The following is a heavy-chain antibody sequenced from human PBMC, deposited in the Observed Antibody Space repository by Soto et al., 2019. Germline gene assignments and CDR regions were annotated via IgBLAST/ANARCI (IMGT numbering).Heavy chain of an antibody. J-gene: IGHJ4*02. CDR2: IIPIFGTA. V-gene: IGHV1-69*06. Sequence: VQLVQSGAEVKRPGSSVKLSCKASGGTFSSYAFSWVRQAPGQGLEWMGGIIPIFGTANYAQQFQGRVTITADKSTSSAGMELSSLSSKDTAVYVCARQVDKHGNGCVEYFAYWGQGALVTVSS. D-gene: IGHD6-19*01. CDR1: GGTFSSYA. CDR3: ARQVDKHGNGCVEYFAY.